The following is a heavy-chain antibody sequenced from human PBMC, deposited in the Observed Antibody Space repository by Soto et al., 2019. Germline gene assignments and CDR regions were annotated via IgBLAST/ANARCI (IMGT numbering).Heavy chain of an antibody. CDR3: VIRGSSKAEVRGYFDY. D-gene: IGHD3-10*01. V-gene: IGHV3-23*01. CDR2: ISGSGGST. Sequence: EVQLLESGGGLVQPGGSLRLSCAASGFTFASYDMTWVRQAPGKGLEWVSAISGSGGSTYYGDSVKGRFTISRDNSKKMLFMQMSSLRAEDTALYYCVIRGSSKAEVRGYFDYWGQGTLVTVSS. J-gene: IGHJ4*02. CDR1: GFTFASYD.